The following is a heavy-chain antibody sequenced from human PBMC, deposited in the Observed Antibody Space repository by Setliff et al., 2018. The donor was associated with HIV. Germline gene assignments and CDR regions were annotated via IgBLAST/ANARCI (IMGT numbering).Heavy chain of an antibody. CDR2: ISSTGAA. CDR1: GDSINSHF. J-gene: IGHJ3*02. Sequence: SETLSLTCTVSGDSINSHFWTWIRQSPRKGLEWIGYISSTGAAWYNPSLKSRVTMSIDTSKIHFSLTLSSVSGADTALYFCARGGKRAFDIWGQGAMVTVTS. CDR3: ARGGKRAFDI. V-gene: IGHV4-59*11.